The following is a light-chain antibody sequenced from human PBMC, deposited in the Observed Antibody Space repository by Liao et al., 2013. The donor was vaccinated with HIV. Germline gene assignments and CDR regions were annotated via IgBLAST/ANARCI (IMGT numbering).Light chain of an antibody. J-gene: IGLJ1*01. CDR2: QDT. V-gene: IGLV3-1*01. CDR1: RLGDKY. Sequence: SYELTQPPSVSVSPGQTASIPCSGDRLGDKYACWYQQKPGQSPVLVIYQDTKRPSGIPERFSGSNSGNTATLTISGTQAADEADYYCQAWDSGTALYTFGTGTKVTVL. CDR3: QAWDSGTALYT.